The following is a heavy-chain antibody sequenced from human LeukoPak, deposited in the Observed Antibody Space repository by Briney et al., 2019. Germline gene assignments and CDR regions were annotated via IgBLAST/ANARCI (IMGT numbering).Heavy chain of an antibody. V-gene: IGHV3-33*01. J-gene: IGHJ4*02. CDR2: IWYDGSNK. CDR1: GFTFSSYG. CDR3: ARAHYYDSSGYFDY. Sequence: GGSLRLSCAASGFTFSSYGMHCVRQAPGKGLEWVVVIWYDGSNKYYADSVKGRFTISRDNSKNTLYLQMNSLRAEDTAVYYCARAHYYDSSGYFDYWGQGTLVTVSS. D-gene: IGHD3-22*01.